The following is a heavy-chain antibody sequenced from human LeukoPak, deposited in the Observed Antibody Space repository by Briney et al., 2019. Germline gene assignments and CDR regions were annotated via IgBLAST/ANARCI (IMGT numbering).Heavy chain of an antibody. Sequence: PGGSLRLSCAASGFTFSSYWMHWVRQAPGKGLVWVSRINSDGSSTTYADSVKGRFTISRDNAKNSLFLHMNSLRVEDTALYYCARDRVVVATTTPPYWYFDLWGRGTLVTVSS. V-gene: IGHV3-74*01. CDR2: INSDGSST. J-gene: IGHJ2*01. CDR1: GFTFSSYW. D-gene: IGHD2-15*01. CDR3: ARDRVVVATTTPPYWYFDL.